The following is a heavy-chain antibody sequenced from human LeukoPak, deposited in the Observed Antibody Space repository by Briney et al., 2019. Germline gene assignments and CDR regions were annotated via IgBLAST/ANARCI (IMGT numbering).Heavy chain of an antibody. D-gene: IGHD2-2*01. J-gene: IGHJ4*02. CDR1: GFTFSSYA. CDR3: AKYCSRTSCYGGDY. Sequence: GGSLRLSCAASGFTFSSYAMSWVRQAPGKGLEWVSAISGSGGSTYYADSVKGRFTISRDNSKNTLYLQMNSLRAEDTAVYYCAKYCSRTSCYGGDYWGQGTVVTVSS. V-gene: IGHV3-23*01. CDR2: ISGSGGST.